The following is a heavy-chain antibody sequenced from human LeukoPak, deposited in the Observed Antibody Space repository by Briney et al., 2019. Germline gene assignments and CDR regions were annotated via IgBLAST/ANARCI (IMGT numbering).Heavy chain of an antibody. Sequence: ASVKVSCKVSGYTLTELSMHWVRQAPGQGLEWMGIINPSGGSTSYAQKFQGRVTMTRDTSTSTVYMELSSLRSEDTAVYYCARDYAVFDYWGQGTLVTVSS. D-gene: IGHD4-17*01. CDR3: ARDYAVFDY. CDR1: GYTLTELS. CDR2: INPSGGST. V-gene: IGHV1-46*01. J-gene: IGHJ4*02.